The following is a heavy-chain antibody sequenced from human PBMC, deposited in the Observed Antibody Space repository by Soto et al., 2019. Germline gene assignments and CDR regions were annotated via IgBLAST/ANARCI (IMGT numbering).Heavy chain of an antibody. D-gene: IGHD3-22*01. Sequence: SETLSLTCAVYGGSFSGYYWSWIRQPPGKGLEWIGEINHSGSTNYNPSLKSRVTISVDTSKNQFSLKLSSVTAADTAVYYCARAIDSSGYYCNFDYWGQGTLVTVSS. V-gene: IGHV4-34*01. J-gene: IGHJ4*02. CDR1: GGSFSGYY. CDR2: INHSGST. CDR3: ARAIDSSGYYCNFDY.